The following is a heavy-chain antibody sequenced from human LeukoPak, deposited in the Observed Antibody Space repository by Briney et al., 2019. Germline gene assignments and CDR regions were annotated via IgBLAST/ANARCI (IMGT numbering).Heavy chain of an antibody. D-gene: IGHD6-19*01. CDR1: GFTFSSYG. Sequence: GGSLRLSCAASGFTFSSYGMHWVRQAPGKGLEWVAVISYDGSNKYYADSVKGRFTISRDNSKNTLYLQMNSLRAEDTAVYYCARSSGWVDYWGQGTLVTVSS. J-gene: IGHJ4*02. CDR3: ARSSGWVDY. V-gene: IGHV3-30*03. CDR2: ISYDGSNK.